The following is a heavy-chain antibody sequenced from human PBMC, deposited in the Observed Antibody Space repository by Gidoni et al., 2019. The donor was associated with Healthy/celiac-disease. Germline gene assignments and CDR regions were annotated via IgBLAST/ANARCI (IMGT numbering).Heavy chain of an antibody. CDR1: VFTFSSYA. D-gene: IGHD6-13*01. Sequence: QVQLVESGGGVVQPGRSLSLSCAASVFTFSSYAMHWVRQAPGKGLEWVAVISYDGSNKYYADSVKGRFTISRDNSKNTLYLQMNSLRAEDTAVYYCARDPIANHFDYWGQGTLVTVSS. J-gene: IGHJ4*02. CDR3: ARDPIANHFDY. CDR2: ISYDGSNK. V-gene: IGHV3-30-3*01.